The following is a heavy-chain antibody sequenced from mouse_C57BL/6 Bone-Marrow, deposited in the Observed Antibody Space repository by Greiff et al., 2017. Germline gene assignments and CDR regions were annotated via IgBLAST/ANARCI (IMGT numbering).Heavy chain of an antibody. V-gene: IGHV1-15*01. CDR1: GYTFTDYE. D-gene: IGHD1-1*01. CDR2: IDPETGGT. Sequence: QVQLQQSGAELVRPGASVTLSCKASGYTFTDYEMHWVKQTPVHGLEWIGAIDPETGGTAYNQKFKGKAILTADKSSSTAYMELRSLTSEDSAVYYCTRSGYYGSSSFYWGRGTTLTVSS. J-gene: IGHJ2*01. CDR3: TRSGYYGSSSFY.